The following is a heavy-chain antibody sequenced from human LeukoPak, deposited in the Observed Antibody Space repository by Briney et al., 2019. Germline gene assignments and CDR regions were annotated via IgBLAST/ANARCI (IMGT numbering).Heavy chain of an antibody. V-gene: IGHV1-2*02. CDR2: INPNSGGT. J-gene: IGHJ6*03. CDR3: ARGDIVVVPAAHRGPTNYYYYMDV. Sequence: ASVKVSCKASGYTFIGYYMHWVRQAPGQGLEWMGWINPNSGGTNHAQKFQGRVTMTRDTSISTVYMELSRLRFDDTAVYYCARGDIVVVPAAHRGPTNYYYYMDVWGKGTTVTVSS. CDR1: GYTFIGYY. D-gene: IGHD2-2*01.